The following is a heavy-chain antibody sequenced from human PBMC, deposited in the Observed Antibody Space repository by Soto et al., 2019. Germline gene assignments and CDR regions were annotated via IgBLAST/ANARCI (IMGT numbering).Heavy chain of an antibody. J-gene: IGHJ4*02. D-gene: IGHD6-6*01. CDR1: GYTFTNFG. CDR3: ARGERYSSSSDLTY. Sequence: QVQLVQSGAEVKEPGASVKVSCKPSGYTFTNFGVNWVRQAPGQGLERMGWISAYSGDTRYAQNFQGRVTMTTDTSTSTAYMELRSLTFDDTAVYYCARGERYSSSSDLTYWGQGTLVTVST. V-gene: IGHV1-18*01. CDR2: ISAYSGDT.